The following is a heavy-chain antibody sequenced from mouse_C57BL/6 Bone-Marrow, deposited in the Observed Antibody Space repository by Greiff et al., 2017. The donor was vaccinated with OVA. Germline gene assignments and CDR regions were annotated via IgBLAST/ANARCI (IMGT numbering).Heavy chain of an antibody. D-gene: IGHD2-14*01. J-gene: IGHJ3*01. CDR2: IHPNSGST. CDR3: ARVVRRAWFAY. V-gene: IGHV1-64*01. CDR1: GYTFTSYW. Sequence: VQLQQPGAELVKPGASVKLSCKASGYTFTSYWMHWVKQRPGQGLEWIGMIHPNSGSTNYNEKFKSKATLTVDKSSSTAYMQLSGLTSEDSAVCYCARVVRRAWFAYWGQGTLVTVSA.